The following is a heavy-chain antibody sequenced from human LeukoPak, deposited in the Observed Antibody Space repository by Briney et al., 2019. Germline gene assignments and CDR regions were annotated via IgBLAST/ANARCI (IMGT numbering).Heavy chain of an antibody. CDR3: ARGDDILTAYYYYYGMDV. V-gene: IGHV3-74*01. CDR1: GFTFSSYW. Sequence: GGSLRLSCAASGFTFSSYWIHWVRQAPGKGLVWVSRINSDGSSTSYADSVKGRFTISRDNAKNTLYLQMNRLRAEDTAVYYCARGDDILTAYYYYYGMDVWGKGTTVTVYS. D-gene: IGHD3-9*01. J-gene: IGHJ6*04. CDR2: INSDGSST.